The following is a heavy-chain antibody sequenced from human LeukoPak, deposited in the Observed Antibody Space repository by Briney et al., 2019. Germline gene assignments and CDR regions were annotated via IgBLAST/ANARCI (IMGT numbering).Heavy chain of an antibody. J-gene: IGHJ4*02. CDR1: GFTFSSYA. V-gene: IGHV3-30-3*01. D-gene: IGHD3-10*01. Sequence: GRSLRLSCAASGFTFSSYAMHWVRQAPGKGLEWVAVISYDGSNKYYADSVKGRFTISRDNSKNTLYLQMNSLRAEDTAVYYCARDLLRFGERHPFDYWGQGTLVTVSS. CDR2: ISYDGSNK. CDR3: ARDLLRFGERHPFDY.